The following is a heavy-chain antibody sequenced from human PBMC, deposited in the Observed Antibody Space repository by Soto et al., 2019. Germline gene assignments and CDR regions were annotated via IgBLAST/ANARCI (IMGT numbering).Heavy chain of an antibody. CDR3: ARDGPVTTTRRSLWGPPTSRYYGMDV. D-gene: IGHD4-17*01. V-gene: IGHV1-69*13. J-gene: IGHJ6*02. Sequence: ASVKVSCKASGGTFSSYGISWVRQAPGQGLEWMGGIIPIFGTPNYAQKFQGRVTITADESTSTAYMEMSSLRSEDTAVYYCARDGPVTTTRRSLWGPPTSRYYGMDVWGQGTTVTVSS. CDR1: GGTFSSYG. CDR2: IIPIFGTP.